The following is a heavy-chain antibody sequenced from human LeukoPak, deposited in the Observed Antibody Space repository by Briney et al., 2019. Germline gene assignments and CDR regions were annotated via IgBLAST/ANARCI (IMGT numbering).Heavy chain of an antibody. Sequence: PGGSLRLSCAASGFTVSSDYMSWVRQAPGKGLEGVSVIYSSSITSYADSVKGRFTISRHNSKNTLYLQMNSLRADDTAVYYCARGRGAANDAFDIWGQGTMVTVSS. CDR2: IYSSSIT. CDR1: GFTVSSDY. J-gene: IGHJ3*02. D-gene: IGHD3-10*01. V-gene: IGHV3-53*04. CDR3: ARGRGAANDAFDI.